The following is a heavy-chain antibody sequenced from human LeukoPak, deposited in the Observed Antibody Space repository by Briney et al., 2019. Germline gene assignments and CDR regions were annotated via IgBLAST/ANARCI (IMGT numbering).Heavy chain of an antibody. CDR1: GGSFSGYY. D-gene: IGHD3-10*01. CDR2: INHSGST. CDR3: ARESGGSGTNFDY. J-gene: IGHJ4*02. V-gene: IGHV4-34*01. Sequence: SETLSLTCAVYGGSFSGYYWSWIRQPPGKGLEWIGEINHSGSTNYNPSLKSRVTISVDTSKNQFSLKLSSVTAADTAVYYCARESGGSGTNFDYWGQGTLVTVSS.